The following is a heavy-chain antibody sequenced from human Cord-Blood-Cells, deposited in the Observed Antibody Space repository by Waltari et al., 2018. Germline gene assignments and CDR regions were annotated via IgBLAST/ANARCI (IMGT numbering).Heavy chain of an antibody. J-gene: IGHJ2*01. D-gene: IGHD3-16*01. CDR3: AREGLGEDWYVDL. CDR2: ISYDGSNK. CDR1: GFTFSSYA. Sequence: QVQLVESGGGVVQPGRSLRLSCAASGFTFSSYAMHWVRQAPGKGLEWVAVISYDGSNKYYADSVKGRFTISRDNSKNTLYLQMNSLRAEDTAVYYCAREGLGEDWYVDLWGRGTLVTVSS. V-gene: IGHV3-30-3*01.